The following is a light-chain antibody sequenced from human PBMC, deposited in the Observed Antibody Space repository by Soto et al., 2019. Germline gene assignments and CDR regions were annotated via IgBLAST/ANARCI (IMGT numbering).Light chain of an antibody. V-gene: IGKV3-20*01. Sequence: EVVLTQSPGTLSLSPGERATLSCRASQSVSNNYFAWYQQKPGQAPRLLIFRSSDRATGIPDRFSGSGSGTDFTLTISRLEPDDFAVYYCQQYGSSPPYTFGQGTKLEIK. CDR2: RSS. CDR3: QQYGSSPPYT. CDR1: QSVSNNY. J-gene: IGKJ2*01.